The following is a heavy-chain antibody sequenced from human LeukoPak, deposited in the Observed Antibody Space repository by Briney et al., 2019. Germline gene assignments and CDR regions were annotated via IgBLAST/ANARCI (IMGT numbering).Heavy chain of an antibody. V-gene: IGHV4-4*07. J-gene: IGHJ4*02. CDR2: IYTSGST. CDR1: GGSISSYY. Sequence: SETLSLTCTVSGGSISSYYWSWIRQPAGKGLEWIGRIYTSGSTNYNPSLKSRVTMSVDTSKNQFSLKLSSVTAADTAVYYCARDRVVPAAINYFDYWGQGTLVTVTS. CDR3: ARDRVVPAAINYFDY. D-gene: IGHD2-2*01.